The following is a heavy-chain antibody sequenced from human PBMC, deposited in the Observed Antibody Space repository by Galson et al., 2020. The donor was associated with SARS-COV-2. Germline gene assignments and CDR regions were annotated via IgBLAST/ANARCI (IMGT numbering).Heavy chain of an antibody. CDR1: GFTFSSYA. V-gene: IGHV3-23*01. CDR2: ISGSGGST. CDR3: AKDGRLRGYGDDI. Sequence: TGGSLRLSCAASGFTFSSYAMSWVRQAPGKGLEWVSTISGSGGSTYYADSVKGRFTISRDNSKNTLYMQMNSLRAEDTAVYYCAKDGRLRGYGDDIWGQGTLVTVSS. J-gene: IGHJ3*02. D-gene: IGHD5-12*01.